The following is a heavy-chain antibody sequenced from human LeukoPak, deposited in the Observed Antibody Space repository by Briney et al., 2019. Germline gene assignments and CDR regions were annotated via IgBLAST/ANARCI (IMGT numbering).Heavy chain of an antibody. CDR3: VKGYHFDW. CDR2: ISGSGTGT. Sequence: PGGSLRLSCVASGFRLTTHDMSWGRQAPGKGPEWVSSISGSGTGTYYTDSVKGRFTISRDTSKNTLYMQMNNLRVEDTAVYYCVKGYHFDWWGQGTLVTVSS. D-gene: IGHD1-26*01. CDR1: GFRLTTHD. J-gene: IGHJ4*02. V-gene: IGHV3-23*01.